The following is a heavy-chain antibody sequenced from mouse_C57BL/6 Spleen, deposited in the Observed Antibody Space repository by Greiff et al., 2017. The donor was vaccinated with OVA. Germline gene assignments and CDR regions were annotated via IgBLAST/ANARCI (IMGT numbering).Heavy chain of an antibody. Sequence: EVKLVESGGGLVKPGGSLKLSCAASGFTFSSYAMSWVRQTPEKRLEWVATISDGGSYTYSPDNVKGRFNISRDNAKNNLYLQMSHLKSEDTARYYCARDANWFDYWGQGTTLTVSS. CDR3: ARDANWFDY. CDR2: ISDGGSYT. J-gene: IGHJ2*01. D-gene: IGHD4-1*01. CDR1: GFTFSSYA. V-gene: IGHV5-4*01.